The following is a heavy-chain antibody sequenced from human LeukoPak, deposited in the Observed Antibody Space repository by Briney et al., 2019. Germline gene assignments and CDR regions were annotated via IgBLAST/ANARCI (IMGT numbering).Heavy chain of an antibody. CDR2: IYTSGST. J-gene: IGHJ6*02. V-gene: IGHV4-4*07. Sequence: PSETLSLTCTVSGGSISSYYWSWIRQPAGKGLEWIGRIYTSGSTNYNPSLKSRVTMSVDTSKNQFSLKLSSVTAADTAVYYCASQSAAAGNYYYGMDVWGQGTTVTVSS. CDR1: GGSISSYY. CDR3: ASQSAAAGNYYYGMDV. D-gene: IGHD6-13*01.